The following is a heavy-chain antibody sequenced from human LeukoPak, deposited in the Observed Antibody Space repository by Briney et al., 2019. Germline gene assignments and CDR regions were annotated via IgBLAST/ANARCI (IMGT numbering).Heavy chain of an antibody. J-gene: IGHJ5*02. D-gene: IGHD3-22*01. Sequence: SETLSLTCAVYGGSFSGYYWSWIRQPPGKGLEWIGEINHSGSTNYNPSLKSRVTISVDTSKNQFSLKLSSVTAADTAVYYCARRSDYYDTSTNWFDPWGQGTLVTVSS. CDR3: ARRSDYYDTSTNWFDP. V-gene: IGHV4-34*01. CDR2: INHSGST. CDR1: GGSFSGYY.